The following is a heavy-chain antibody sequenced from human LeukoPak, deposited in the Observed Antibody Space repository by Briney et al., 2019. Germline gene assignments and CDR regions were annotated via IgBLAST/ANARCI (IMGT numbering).Heavy chain of an antibody. J-gene: IGHJ6*02. CDR2: IIPIFGTA. CDR1: GGTFSSYA. Sequence: SVKVSCKASGGTFSSYAISWVRQAPGQGLEWMGGIIPIFGTANYAQKFQGRVTITADESTSAAYMELSSLRSEDTAVYYCARASAGVVISRLYYYGMDVWGQGTTVTVSS. V-gene: IGHV1-69*13. CDR3: ARASAGVVISRLYYYGMDV. D-gene: IGHD3-3*01.